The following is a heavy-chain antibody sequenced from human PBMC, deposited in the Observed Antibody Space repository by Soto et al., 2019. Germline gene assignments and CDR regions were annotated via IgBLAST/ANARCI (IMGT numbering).Heavy chain of an antibody. V-gene: IGHV1-2*02. Sequence: ASVKVSCKASGYTFTGYYMHWVRQAPGQGLEWMGWINPNSGGTNYAQKFQGRVTMTRDTSISTAYMELSRLRSDDTAVYYCARGRARDCFRAVVVTATLDYWGQGTLVTVSS. CDR2: INPNSGGT. J-gene: IGHJ4*02. CDR3: ARGRARDCFRAVVVTATLDY. CDR1: GYTFTGYY. D-gene: IGHD2-21*02.